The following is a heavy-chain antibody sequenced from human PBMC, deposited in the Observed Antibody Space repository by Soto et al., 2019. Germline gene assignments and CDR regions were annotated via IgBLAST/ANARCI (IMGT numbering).Heavy chain of an antibody. V-gene: IGHV1-18*04. J-gene: IGHJ6*02. CDR1: GYSFTTYI. D-gene: IGHD6-25*01. CDR2: IRAYNGDT. Sequence: QARLVQSGAEVKKPGASLKVSCKASGYSFTTYILTWVRQAPGQGLEWMGWIRAYNGDTKYAQKVQGRVTVTMDTSTSTAYMELRSLRSDDTAVYYCARIAAESDVAMDLWGQGTTVTVS. CDR3: ARIAAESDVAMDL.